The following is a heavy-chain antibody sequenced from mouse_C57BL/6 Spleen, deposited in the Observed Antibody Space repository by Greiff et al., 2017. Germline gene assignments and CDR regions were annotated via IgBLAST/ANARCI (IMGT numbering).Heavy chain of an antibody. J-gene: IGHJ3*01. D-gene: IGHD2-2*01. CDR1: GFTFSSYG. V-gene: IGHV5-6*01. CDR3: ARHGETMVTSWFDY. Sequence: EVMLVVSGGDLVKPGGSLKLSCAASGFTFSSYGMSLVRQTPDKRLEWVATISSGGSYTYYTASVKGRFTISRDNAKNTLYLQMSSLKSEDTSVYYCARHGETMVTSWFDYWGQGTLVTVSA. CDR2: ISSGGSYT.